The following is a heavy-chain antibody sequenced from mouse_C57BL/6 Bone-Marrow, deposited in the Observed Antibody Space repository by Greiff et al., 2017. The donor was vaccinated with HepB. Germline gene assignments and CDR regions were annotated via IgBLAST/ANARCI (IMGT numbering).Heavy chain of an antibody. CDR3: AREGTYSYYFDY. Sequence: QVQLQQSGAELVMPGASVKLSCKASGYTFTSYWMHWVKQRPGQGLEWIGEIDPSDSYTNYNQKFKGKYTLTVDKSSSTAYMQLSSLTSEDSAVYYCAREGTYSYYFDYWGQGTTLTVSS. CDR2: IDPSDSYT. J-gene: IGHJ2*01. D-gene: IGHD2-14*01. V-gene: IGHV1-69*01. CDR1: GYTFTSYW.